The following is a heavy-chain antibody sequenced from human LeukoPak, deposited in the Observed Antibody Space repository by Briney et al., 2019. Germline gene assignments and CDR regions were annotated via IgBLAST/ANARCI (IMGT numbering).Heavy chain of an antibody. CDR3: TRRGSGKSFYYMDV. Sequence: GGSLRLPCAASGFTFDDYGMSWVRQAPGKGLEWVSSISSTIPCIYYADSVKGRFTISRDNAKNSVYLQMTSLRVEDTAVYYCTRRGSGKSFYYMDVWGKGTTVTVS. V-gene: IGHV3-21*01. CDR2: ISSTIPCI. D-gene: IGHD3-16*01. J-gene: IGHJ6*03. CDR1: GFTFDDYG.